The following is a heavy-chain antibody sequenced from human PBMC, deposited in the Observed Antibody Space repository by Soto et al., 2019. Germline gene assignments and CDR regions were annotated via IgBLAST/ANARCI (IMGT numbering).Heavy chain of an antibody. J-gene: IGHJ6*03. CDR2: ISGGGTNT. CDR1: GFTFSDYA. V-gene: IGHV3-23*01. D-gene: IGHD3-16*01. Sequence: EMQLLDSGGGLVQPGESLRLSCAASGFTFSDYAMNWVRQAPGKGLEWVSSISGGGTNTYYADSVKGRFTISRDNSVSTLYLQMSSLRAEDTAVYYCAKYSYASGSEFCMDVWGKGATVTVSS. CDR3: AKYSYASGSEFCMDV.